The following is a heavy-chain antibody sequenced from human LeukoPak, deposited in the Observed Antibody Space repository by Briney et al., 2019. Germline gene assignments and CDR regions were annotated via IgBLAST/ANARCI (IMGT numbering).Heavy chain of an antibody. V-gene: IGHV3-64D*06. CDR3: VRASVWFDP. CDR1: GFTFSNYA. CDR2: ISSGGGTT. Sequence: GGSLRLSCSASGFTFSNYAMHWVRQAPGKGLEYVSAISSGGGTTYYADSVKGRFTISRDTSKNTLYLQMTSLKPEDTALYYCVRASVWFDPWGQRTVVSVSS. D-gene: IGHD2-2*01. J-gene: IGHJ5*02.